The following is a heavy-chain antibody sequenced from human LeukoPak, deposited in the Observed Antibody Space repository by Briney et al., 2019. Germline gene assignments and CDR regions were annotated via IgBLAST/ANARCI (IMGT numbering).Heavy chain of an antibody. V-gene: IGHV3-7*03. CDR1: GFALSSHW. CDR3: ARNNGMDV. Sequence: QSGGSLRLSWAASGFALSSHWMTWVRQVPGRGPEWVANVNRDGSETYYLDSVKGRFTISKDNAKNSLYLQMNSLRAEDTALYHCARNNGMDVWGQGTTVIVSS. CDR2: VNRDGSET. J-gene: IGHJ6*02.